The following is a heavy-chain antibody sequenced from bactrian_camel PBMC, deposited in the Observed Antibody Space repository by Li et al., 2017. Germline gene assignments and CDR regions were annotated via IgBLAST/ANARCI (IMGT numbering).Heavy chain of an antibody. Sequence: HVQLVESGGGSVQAGGSLTLACSASGSTYSSTCMGWFRQAPGEEREAVATIYSRDPYPAYADSVQGRFAISRDDSKNTFYLQLNSLKTEDTAMYYCAKAYNEYVSIFDYWGQGAQVTVS. J-gene: IGHJ4*01. V-gene: IGHV3S1*01. CDR1: GSTYSSTC. CDR2: IYSRDPYP. CDR3: AKAYNEYVSIFDY. D-gene: IGHD4*01.